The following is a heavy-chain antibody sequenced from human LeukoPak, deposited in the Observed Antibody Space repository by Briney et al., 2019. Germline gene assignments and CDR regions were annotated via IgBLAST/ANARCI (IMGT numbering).Heavy chain of an antibody. CDR2: IYSGGST. J-gene: IGHJ6*02. CDR3: AGDVRIVTMVRGVIIPAFYYGMDV. V-gene: IGHV3-66*01. Sequence: GGPLRLSCAASGFTVSRNYMSWVRQAPGKGLEWVSVIYSGGSTYYADSVKGRFTISRDNSKNTLYLQMNSLRAEDTAVYYCAGDVRIVTMVRGVIIPAFYYGMDVWGQGTTVTVSS. D-gene: IGHD3-10*01. CDR1: GFTVSRNY.